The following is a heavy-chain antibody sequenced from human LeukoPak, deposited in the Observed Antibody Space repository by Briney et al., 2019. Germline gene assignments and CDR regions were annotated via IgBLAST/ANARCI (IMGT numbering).Heavy chain of an antibody. V-gene: IGHV3-7*01. J-gene: IGHJ4*02. CDR2: IKQDGSEK. CDR1: GFTFSSYW. D-gene: IGHD5-12*01. CDR3: AVDIVATIDCFDY. Sequence: GGSLRLSCAASGFTFSSYWMSWVRQAPGKGLEWVANIKQDGSEKYYVDSVKGRFTISRDNAKNSLYLQMNSLRAEDTAVYYCAVDIVATIDCFDYWGQGTLVTVSS.